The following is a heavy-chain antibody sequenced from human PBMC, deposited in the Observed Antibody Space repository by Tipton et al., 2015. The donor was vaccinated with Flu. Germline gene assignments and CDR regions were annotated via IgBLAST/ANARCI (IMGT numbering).Heavy chain of an antibody. CDR3: AKVIPEIVAGLDS. CDR2: ISNSGRST. J-gene: IGHJ4*02. D-gene: IGHD5-12*01. CDR1: GFTFNRYA. Sequence: SLRLSCAASGFTFNRYAMSWVRQAPGKGLEWVSTISNSGRSTYYADSVKGRFTISRDYSKLYLQMNSLGAEDTAIYYCAKVIPEIVAGLDSWGQGTLVTVSS. V-gene: IGHV3-23*01.